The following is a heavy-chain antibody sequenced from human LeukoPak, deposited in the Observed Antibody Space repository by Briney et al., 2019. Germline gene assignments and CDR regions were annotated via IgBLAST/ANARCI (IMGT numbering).Heavy chain of an antibody. CDR3: ARHLYDSSGYYGLDYFDY. V-gene: IGHV4-59*05. CDR2: IYYSGST. Sequence: SETLSLTCTVSGGSISSHYWSWIRQPPGKGLEWIGSIYYSGSTYYNPSLKSRVTISVDTSKNQFSLKLSSVTAADTAVYYCARHLYDSSGYYGLDYFDYWGQGTLVTVSS. D-gene: IGHD3-22*01. CDR1: GGSISSHY. J-gene: IGHJ4*02.